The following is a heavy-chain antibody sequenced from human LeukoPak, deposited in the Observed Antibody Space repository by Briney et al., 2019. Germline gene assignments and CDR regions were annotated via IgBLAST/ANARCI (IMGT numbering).Heavy chain of an antibody. CDR3: ASRGYCSSTSCYTGDY. D-gene: IGHD2-2*02. J-gene: IGHJ4*02. CDR2: ISSSSSYI. V-gene: IGHV3-21*01. Sequence: PGGSLRLSCAASGFTFSSYIMNWVRQAPGKGLEWVSSISSSSSYIYYADSVKGRFTISRDNAKNSLYLQMNSLRAEDTAVYYCASRGYCSSTSCYTGDYWGQGTLVTVSS. CDR1: GFTFSSYI.